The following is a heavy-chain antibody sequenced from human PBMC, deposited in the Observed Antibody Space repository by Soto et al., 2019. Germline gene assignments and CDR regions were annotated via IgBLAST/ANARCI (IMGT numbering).Heavy chain of an antibody. CDR1: GFTFSSYG. J-gene: IGHJ6*03. CDR3: PKGLYYYYYYMDV. V-gene: IGHV3-30*18. CDR2: ISYDGSNK. D-gene: IGHD4-17*01. Sequence: QVQLVESGGGVVQPGRSLRLSCAASGFTFSSYGMHWVRQAPGKGLEWVAVISYDGSNKYYEDSVKGRFTISRDNSKTTLYLQMNSLRAEDTAVYYCPKGLYYYYYYMDVWGKGTTVTVSS.